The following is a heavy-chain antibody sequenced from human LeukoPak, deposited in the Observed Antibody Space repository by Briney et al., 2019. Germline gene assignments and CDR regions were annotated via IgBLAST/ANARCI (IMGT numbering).Heavy chain of an antibody. V-gene: IGHV3-66*01. D-gene: IGHD6-6*01. CDR3: ARSVARPDFDY. CDR2: IYSGGST. J-gene: IGHJ4*02. CDR1: GFTFSSYG. Sequence: PGGSLRLSCAASGFTFSSYGMNWVRQAPGKGLEWVSVIYSGGSTYYADSVKGRFTISRDNSKNTLYLQMNSLRAEDTAVYYCARSVARPDFDYWGQGTLVTVSS.